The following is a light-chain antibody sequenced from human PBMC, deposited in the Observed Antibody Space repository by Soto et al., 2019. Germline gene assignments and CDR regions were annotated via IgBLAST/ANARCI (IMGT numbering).Light chain of an antibody. CDR2: NVT. CDR3: CSYSTTYRVI. Sequence: QSALTQPRSVSGSPGQSVAISCTGTSSDVGSYNSVSWYQQHPGKAPRLMIYNVTKWPSGVPDRFSGSKSGNTASLTISGLQAEDEADYYCCSYSTTYRVIFGGGTKVTVL. V-gene: IGLV2-11*01. CDR1: SSDVGSYNS. J-gene: IGLJ2*01.